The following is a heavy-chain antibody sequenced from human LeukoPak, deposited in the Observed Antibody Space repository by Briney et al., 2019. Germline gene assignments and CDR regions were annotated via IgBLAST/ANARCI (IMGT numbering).Heavy chain of an antibody. V-gene: IGHV3-53*01. CDR3: ARDHRWAIFGVVINYYYYMDV. CDR2: IYSGGST. CDR1: GFTVSSNY. D-gene: IGHD3-3*01. Sequence: GGSPRLSCAASGFTVSSNYMSWVRQAPGKGLEWVSVIYSGGSTYYADSVKGRFTISRDNSKNTLYLQMNSLRAEGTAVYYCARDHRWAIFGVVINYYYYMDVWGKGTTVTVSS. J-gene: IGHJ6*03.